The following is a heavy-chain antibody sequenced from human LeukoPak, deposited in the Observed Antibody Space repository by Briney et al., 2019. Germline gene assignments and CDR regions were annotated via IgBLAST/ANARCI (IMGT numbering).Heavy chain of an antibody. Sequence: SVKVSCKTSGGPFSTYAISWVRQAPGQGLEWMGRIIPFLGIANYAQKFQGRVTITADKSTSTAYMELSSLRSEDTALYYCAREGEIVVVVAATSGVRWFDPWGQGTLVTVSS. J-gene: IGHJ5*02. CDR1: GGPFSTYA. CDR3: AREGEIVVVVAATSGVRWFDP. V-gene: IGHV1-69*04. D-gene: IGHD2-15*01. CDR2: IIPFLGIA.